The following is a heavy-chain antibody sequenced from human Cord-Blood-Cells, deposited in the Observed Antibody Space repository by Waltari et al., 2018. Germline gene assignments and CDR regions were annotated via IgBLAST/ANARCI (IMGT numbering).Heavy chain of an antibody. Sequence: QVQLQQWGAGLLKPSETLSLTCAVYGGSFSGYYWSWIRQPPGKGLEWIGEINHSGSTNHNPSLKSRVTISVDTSKNQFSLKLSSVTAADTAVYYCARESRIAAAGTIDYWGQGTLVTVSS. J-gene: IGHJ4*02. D-gene: IGHD6-13*01. CDR3: ARESRIAAAGTIDY. CDR2: INHSGST. V-gene: IGHV4-34*01. CDR1: GGSFSGYY.